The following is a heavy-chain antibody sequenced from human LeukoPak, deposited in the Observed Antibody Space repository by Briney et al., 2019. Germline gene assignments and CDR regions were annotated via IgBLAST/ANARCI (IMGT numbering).Heavy chain of an antibody. Sequence: GASVKVSCKASGYTFTSYGISWVRQAPGQGLEWMGWISAYNGNTNYAQKLQGRVTMTTDTSTSTAYMELRSLRSDDTAVYYCAKVEGIQPWWRGMDVWDKGTTVTVSS. V-gene: IGHV1-18*04. CDR2: ISAYNGNT. CDR3: AKVEGIQPWWRGMDV. CDR1: GYTFTSYG. J-gene: IGHJ6*04. D-gene: IGHD5-18*01.